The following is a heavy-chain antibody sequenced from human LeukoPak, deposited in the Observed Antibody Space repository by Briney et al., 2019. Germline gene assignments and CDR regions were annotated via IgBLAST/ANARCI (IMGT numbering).Heavy chain of an antibody. V-gene: IGHV4-4*02. D-gene: IGHD5-24*01. CDR1: GGSISNTNW. Sequence: SGTLSLTCGVSGGSISNTNWWTWVRQPPGKGLEWIGEVNLQGSTNYNPSLKSRVTISVDTSKNQFSLKLSSVTAADTAVYYCARVSTKVSWGQGTLVTVSS. J-gene: IGHJ4*02. CDR3: ARVSTKVS. CDR2: VNLQGST.